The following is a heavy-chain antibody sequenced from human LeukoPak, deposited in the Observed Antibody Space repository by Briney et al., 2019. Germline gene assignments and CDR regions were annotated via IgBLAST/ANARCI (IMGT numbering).Heavy chain of an antibody. J-gene: IGHJ6*02. CDR3: ASRTPYGSGSYYHYYYYGMDV. CDR1: GYTFTTYY. D-gene: IGHD3-10*01. Sequence: ASVKVSCKASGYTFTTYYMHWVRQAPGQGLEWMGWINPNSGGTNYAQKFQGRVTMTRDTSISTAYMELSSLRSEDTAVYYCASRTPYGSGSYYHYYYYGMDVWGQGTTVTVSS. V-gene: IGHV1-2*02. CDR2: INPNSGGT.